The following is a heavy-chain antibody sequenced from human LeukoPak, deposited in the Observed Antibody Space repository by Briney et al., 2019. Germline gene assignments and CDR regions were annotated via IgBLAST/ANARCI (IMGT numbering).Heavy chain of an antibody. CDR1: GFTFSSYA. CDR2: ISGSGGST. J-gene: IGHJ6*02. CDR3: AKVGSGSSYIKYYYYGMDV. V-gene: IGHV3-23*01. Sequence: SGGSLRLSCAASGFTFSSYAMSWVRQAPGKGLEWVSAISGSGGSTYYADSVKGRFTISRDNSKNTLYLQMNSLRAEDTAVYYCAKVGSGSSYIKYYYYGMDVWGQGTTVTVSS. D-gene: IGHD3-10*01.